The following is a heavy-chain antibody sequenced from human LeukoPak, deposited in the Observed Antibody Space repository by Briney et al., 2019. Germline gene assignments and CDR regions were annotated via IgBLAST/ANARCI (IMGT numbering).Heavy chain of an antibody. Sequence: GGSLRLSCAASGFTVSSNYMSWVRQAPGKGLEWVSAISGSGGSTYYADSVMGRFTISRDNSKNTLYLQMNSLRAEDTAVYYCAKCLFGYDTYSDYWGQGTLVTVSS. J-gene: IGHJ4*02. CDR2: ISGSGGST. D-gene: IGHD5-12*01. V-gene: IGHV3-23*01. CDR3: AKCLFGYDTYSDY. CDR1: GFTVSSNY.